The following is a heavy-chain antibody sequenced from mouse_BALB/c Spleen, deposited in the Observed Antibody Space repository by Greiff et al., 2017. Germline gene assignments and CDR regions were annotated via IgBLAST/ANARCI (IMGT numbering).Heavy chain of an antibody. D-gene: IGHD2-10*02. CDR1: GYTFTSYW. J-gene: IGHJ4*01. V-gene: IGHV1S22*01. Sequence: LQQPGSELVRPGASVKLSCKASGYTFTSYWMHWVKQRPGQGLEWIGNIYPGSGSTNYDEKFKSKATLTVDTSSSTAYMQLSSLTSEDSAVYYCTRGEYGNYVNAMDYWGQGTSVTVSS. CDR2: IYPGSGST. CDR3: TRGEYGNYVNAMDY.